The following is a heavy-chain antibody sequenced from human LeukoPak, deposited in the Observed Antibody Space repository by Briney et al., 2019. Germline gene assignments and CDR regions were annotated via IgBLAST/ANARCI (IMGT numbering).Heavy chain of an antibody. D-gene: IGHD1-26*01. CDR2: FDPEDGEA. J-gene: IGHJ4*02. CDR1: GYTLSELS. CDR3: VTNRGTSGSFWGVLDY. Sequence: ASVKVSCKVSGYTLSELSIHWVRQTPGKGLEWIGGFDPEDGEATYAQQFQGRVTVTEDTSSDTAYMELSSLRSEDTAVYYCVTNRGTSGSFWGVLDYWGQGTLVTVSA. V-gene: IGHV1-24*01.